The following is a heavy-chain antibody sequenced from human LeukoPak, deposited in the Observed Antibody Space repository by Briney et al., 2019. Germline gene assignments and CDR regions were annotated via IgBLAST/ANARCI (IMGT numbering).Heavy chain of an antibody. CDR2: ISYDGVSK. CDR3: AKAPIAAAGTGWFDP. Sequence: PGGSLRLSCAASGFTFSSYGMHWVRQAPGKGLEWVAVISYDGVSKYYADSVKGRFTISRDNSKNTLYLQMNSLRAEDTAVYYCAKAPIAAAGTGWFDPWGQGTLVTVSS. CDR1: GFTFSSYG. D-gene: IGHD6-13*01. V-gene: IGHV3-30*18. J-gene: IGHJ5*02.